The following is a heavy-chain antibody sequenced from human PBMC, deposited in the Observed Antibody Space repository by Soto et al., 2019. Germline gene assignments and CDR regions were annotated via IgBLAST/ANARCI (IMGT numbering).Heavy chain of an antibody. V-gene: IGHV6-1*01. J-gene: IGHJ6*02. Sequence: SQTLSLTFAISGDSVSSNSAAWKWIRQSPSSGLEWLGRTYYRSKWYKDYAVSVKSRITINPDTSKNQFSLQLNSVTPEDTAVYYCAREGYSSSSGYYYYGMDVWGQGTTVTVSS. D-gene: IGHD6-6*01. CDR2: TYYRSKWYK. CDR1: GDSVSSNSAA. CDR3: AREGYSSSSGYYYYGMDV.